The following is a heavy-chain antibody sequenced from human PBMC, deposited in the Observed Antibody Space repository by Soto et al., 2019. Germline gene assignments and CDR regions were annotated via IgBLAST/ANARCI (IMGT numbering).Heavy chain of an antibody. J-gene: IGHJ6*02. V-gene: IGHV1-69*13. Sequence: ASVKVSCKASGGTFSSYAISWVRQAPGQGLEWMGGIIPIFGTANYAQKFQGRVTITADESTSTAYMELSSLRSEDTAVYYCARESRDYDFWSGYYAYYYYGMDVWGQGTTVTVSS. CDR1: GGTFSSYA. D-gene: IGHD3-3*01. CDR3: ARESRDYDFWSGYYAYYYYGMDV. CDR2: IIPIFGTA.